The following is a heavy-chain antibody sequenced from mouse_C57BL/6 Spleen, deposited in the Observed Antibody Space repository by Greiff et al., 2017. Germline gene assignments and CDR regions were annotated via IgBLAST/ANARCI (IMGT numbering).Heavy chain of an antibody. V-gene: IGHV5-17*01. J-gene: IGHJ1*03. D-gene: IGHD1-1*01. Sequence: EVQLVESGGGLVKPGGSLKLSCAASGFTFSDYGMHWVRQAPEKGLEWVAYISSGSSTIYYADTVKGRVTISRDNAKNTLFLQMTSLRSEDTAMYYCARLTRPQVWYFDVWGTGTTVTVSS. CDR3: ARLTRPQVWYFDV. CDR1: GFTFSDYG. CDR2: ISSGSSTI.